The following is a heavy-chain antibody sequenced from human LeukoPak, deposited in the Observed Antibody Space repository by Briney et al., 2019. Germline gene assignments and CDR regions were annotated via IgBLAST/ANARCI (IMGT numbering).Heavy chain of an antibody. CDR3: ARVGPPGAFDI. CDR1: GGSISSYY. J-gene: IGHJ3*02. CDR2: IYYSGST. Sequence: SETLSLTCTVSGGSISSYYWSWIRQPPGKGLEWIGYIYYSGSTNYNPSRKSRVTISVDTSKNQFSLKLSSVTAADTAVYYCARVGPPGAFDIWGQGTIVTVSS. V-gene: IGHV4-59*01.